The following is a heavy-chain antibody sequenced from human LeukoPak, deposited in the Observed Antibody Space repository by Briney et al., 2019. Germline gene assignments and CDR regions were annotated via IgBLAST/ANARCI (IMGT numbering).Heavy chain of an antibody. D-gene: IGHD1-26*01. J-gene: IGHJ6*03. CDR2: IYHSGST. CDR3: AAASGSYYYYYMDV. V-gene: IGHV4-38-2*02. CDR1: GYSISSCYY. Sequence: SETLSLTCTVSGYSISSCYYWGWIRQPPGKGLEWIGSIYHSGSTYYNPSLKSRVTISVDTSKNQFSLKLSSVTAADTAVYYCAAASGSYYYYYMDVWGKGTTVTVSS.